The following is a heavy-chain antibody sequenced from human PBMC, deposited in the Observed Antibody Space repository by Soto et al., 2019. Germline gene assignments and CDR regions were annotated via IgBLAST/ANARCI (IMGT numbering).Heavy chain of an antibody. CDR2: ISAYNGNT. CDR1: GYTFTSYG. Sequence: QVQLVQSGAEVKKPGASVKVSCKASGYTFTSYGISWVRQAPGQGLEWMGWISAYNGNTNYAQKLQGRVTMTTDTSPSTAYMELRSLRSDDTAVYYCARDIVVVVAATYGMDVWGQGTTVTVSS. D-gene: IGHD2-15*01. CDR3: ARDIVVVVAATYGMDV. J-gene: IGHJ6*02. V-gene: IGHV1-18*01.